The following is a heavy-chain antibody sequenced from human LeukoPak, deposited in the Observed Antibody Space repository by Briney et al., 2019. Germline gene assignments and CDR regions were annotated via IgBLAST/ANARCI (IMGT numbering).Heavy chain of an antibody. D-gene: IGHD6-13*01. V-gene: IGHV3-30*18. J-gene: IGHJ4*02. CDR2: ISYDGSNK. CDR1: GFTFSSYG. Sequence: GGSLRLSCAASGFTFSSYGMHWVRQAPGKGLEWVAVISYDGSNKYYADSVKGRFTTSRDNSKNTLYLQMNSLRAEDTAVYYCAKDLIAAATEQKGNYWGQGTLVTVSS. CDR3: AKDLIAAATEQKGNY.